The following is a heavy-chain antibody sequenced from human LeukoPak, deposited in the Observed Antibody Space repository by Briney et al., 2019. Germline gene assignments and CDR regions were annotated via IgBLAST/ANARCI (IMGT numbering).Heavy chain of an antibody. CDR2: ISGSGAST. CDR1: GFTFSSYA. J-gene: IGHJ4*02. Sequence: GGSLRLSCAASGFTFSSYAMSWVRQAPGKGLEWVSSISGSGASTYYADSVKGRFTISRDNSKNTLYLQMYSLRAEDTALYYCAKDPDSGYEWDYWDQGTLVTVSS. CDR3: AKDPDSGYEWDY. V-gene: IGHV3-23*01. D-gene: IGHD5-12*01.